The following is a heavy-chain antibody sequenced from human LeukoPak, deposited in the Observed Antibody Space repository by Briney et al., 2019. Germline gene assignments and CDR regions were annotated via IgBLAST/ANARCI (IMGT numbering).Heavy chain of an antibody. CDR3: ARHGGSYEFDY. Sequence: PSETLSLTCTVSGGSISSYYWSWIRQPPGKGLEWIGYIYFSGSTNYNPSLNSRVTISIDTSKNRFSLKLTSVTAADTALYYCARHGGSYEFDYWGQGTLVTVSS. V-gene: IGHV4-59*08. CDR2: IYFSGST. CDR1: GGSISSYY. J-gene: IGHJ4*02. D-gene: IGHD1-26*01.